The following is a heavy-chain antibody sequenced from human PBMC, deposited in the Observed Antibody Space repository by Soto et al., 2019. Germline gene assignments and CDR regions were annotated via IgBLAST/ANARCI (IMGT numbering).Heavy chain of an antibody. J-gene: IGHJ4*02. D-gene: IGHD3-22*01. Sequence: SLKIYCKGSGYSFADYWITWGRQKPGKGLEWMGRIDPSDSQTYYSPSFRGHVTISVTKSITTVFLQWSSLRASDTAMYYCARQIYDSDTGPNFQYYFDSWGQGTPVTVSS. CDR3: ARQIYDSDTGPNFQYYFDS. CDR2: IDPSDSQT. CDR1: GYSFADYW. V-gene: IGHV5-10-1*01.